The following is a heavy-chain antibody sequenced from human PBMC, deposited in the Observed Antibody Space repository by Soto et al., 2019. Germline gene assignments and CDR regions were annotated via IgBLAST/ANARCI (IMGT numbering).Heavy chain of an antibody. J-gene: IGHJ6*02. CDR1: GGSISSYY. V-gene: IGHV4-59*12. D-gene: IGHD3-10*01. Sequence: PSETLSLTCTVSGGSISSYYWSWIRQPPGKGLEWIGYIYYSGSTNYNPSLKSRVTISVDTSMNTLYLQMNSLRADDTAIYYCGKDLHWFAMDVWGQGTTVTVSS. CDR3: GKDLHWFAMDV. CDR2: IYYSGST.